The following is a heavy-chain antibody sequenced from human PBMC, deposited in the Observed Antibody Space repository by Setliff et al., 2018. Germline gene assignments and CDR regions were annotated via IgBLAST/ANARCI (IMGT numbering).Heavy chain of an antibody. J-gene: IGHJ2*01. CDR1: GFTVSSNY. CDR3: ARSPRTYYYDSSGYYFAWYFDL. V-gene: IGHV3-23*01. D-gene: IGHD3-22*01. Sequence: PGGSLRLSCAASGFTVSSNYMSWVRQAPGKGLEWVSAISGSGGSTYYADSVKGRFTISRDNAKNSLYLQMNSLRAEDTAVYYCARSPRTYYYDSSGYYFAWYFDLWGRGTLVTVSS. CDR2: ISGSGGST.